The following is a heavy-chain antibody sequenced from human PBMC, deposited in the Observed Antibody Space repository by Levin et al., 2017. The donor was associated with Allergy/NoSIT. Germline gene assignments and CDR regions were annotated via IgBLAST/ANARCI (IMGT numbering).Heavy chain of an antibody. Sequence: ASVKVSCKASGYTFTSYAMNWVRQAPGQGLEWMGWINTNTGNPTYAQGFTGRFVFSLNTSVSTAYLQISSLKAEDTAVYYCATEPEYYDFWSGLNYWGQGTLVTVSS. V-gene: IGHV7-4-1*02. CDR1: GYTFTSYA. CDR3: ATEPEYYDFWSGLNY. CDR2: INTNTGNP. J-gene: IGHJ4*02. D-gene: IGHD3-3*01.